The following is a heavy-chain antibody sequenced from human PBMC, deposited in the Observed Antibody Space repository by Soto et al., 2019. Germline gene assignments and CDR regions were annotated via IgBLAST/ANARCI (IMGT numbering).Heavy chain of an antibody. J-gene: IGHJ4*02. V-gene: IGHV1-3*01. CDR2: INAGNGNT. CDR1: GYTFTSYA. CDR3: ARVSGISVAEV. Sequence: QVQLVQSGAEVKKPGASVKVSCKASGYTFTSYAMHWVRQAPGQRLEWMGWINAGNGNTKYSQKFHGRVTITRDTSASTAYMELSSLRSEDTAVYYCARVSGISVAEVWGQGTLVTVSS. D-gene: IGHD6-19*01.